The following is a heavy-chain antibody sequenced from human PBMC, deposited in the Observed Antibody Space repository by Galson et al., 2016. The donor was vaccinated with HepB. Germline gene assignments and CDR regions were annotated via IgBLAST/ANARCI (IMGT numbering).Heavy chain of an antibody. CDR3: ARRREGCGGAGCYFWFDR. J-gene: IGHJ5*02. D-gene: IGHD2-21*01. CDR1: GFTFSRHW. Sequence: SLRLSCAVSGFTFSRHWMSWVRQAPGKGLEWVANIRFDGGEKYYVDSVKGRFTISRDNARNSFYLQMNSLRVEDTAVYYCARRREGCGGAGCYFWFDRWGQGTAVTVSS. CDR2: IRFDGGEK. V-gene: IGHV3-7*01.